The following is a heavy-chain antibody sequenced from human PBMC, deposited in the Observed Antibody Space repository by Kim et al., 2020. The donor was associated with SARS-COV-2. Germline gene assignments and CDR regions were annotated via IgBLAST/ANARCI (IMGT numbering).Heavy chain of an antibody. D-gene: IGHD3-16*02. V-gene: IGHV3-7*01. Sequence: GGSLRLSCAASGFTFSSYWMSWVRQAPGKGLEWVANIKQDGSEKYYVDSVKGRFTISRDNAKNSLYLQMNSLRAEDTAVYYCARDLAGDTYYDYVWGSYRLGGNWFDPWGQGTLVTVSS. CDR1: GFTFSSYW. CDR3: ARDLAGDTYYDYVWGSYRLGGNWFDP. J-gene: IGHJ5*02. CDR2: IKQDGSEK.